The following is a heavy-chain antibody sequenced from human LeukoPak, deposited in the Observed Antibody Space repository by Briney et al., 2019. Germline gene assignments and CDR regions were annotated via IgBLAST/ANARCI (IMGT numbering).Heavy chain of an antibody. V-gene: IGHV4-34*01. CDR3: ARFYGYSYGWSEKSFDY. D-gene: IGHD5-18*01. CDR1: GGSFSGYY. J-gene: IGHJ4*02. CDR2: INHSGST. Sequence: SETLSLTCAVYGGSFSGYYWSWIRQPPGKGLEWIGEINHSGSTNYNPSLKSRVTISVDTSKNQFSLKLSSVTAADTAVYYCARFYGYSYGWSEKSFDYWGQGTLVTVSS.